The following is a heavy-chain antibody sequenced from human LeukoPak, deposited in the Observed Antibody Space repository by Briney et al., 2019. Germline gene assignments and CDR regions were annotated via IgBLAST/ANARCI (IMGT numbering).Heavy chain of an antibody. J-gene: IGHJ4*02. CDR2: IKSDGTGI. D-gene: IGHD3-10*01. CDR1: GFTFSDYR. CDR3: VRGQTIDY. Sequence: SGGSLRLSCTASGFTFSDYRMYWVRQAPGKGLVWVSRIKSDGTGILYEDFAEGRFTISRDNAKNALYLQMTSLREEDTAVYYCVRGQTIDYWGQGILVTVSS. V-gene: IGHV3-74*03.